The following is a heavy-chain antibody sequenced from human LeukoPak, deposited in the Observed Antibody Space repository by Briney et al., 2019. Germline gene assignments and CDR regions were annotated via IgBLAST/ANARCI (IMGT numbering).Heavy chain of an antibody. CDR3: ARDLYYDILDY. Sequence: ASVKVSCKASGYTFTGYYMHWARQAPGQGLEWMGWINTNTGNPTYAQGFTGRFVFSLDTSVSTAYLQISSLKAEDTAVYYCARDLYYDILDYWGQGTLVTVSS. D-gene: IGHD3-9*01. V-gene: IGHV7-4-1*02. CDR2: INTNTGNP. CDR1: GYTFTGYY. J-gene: IGHJ4*02.